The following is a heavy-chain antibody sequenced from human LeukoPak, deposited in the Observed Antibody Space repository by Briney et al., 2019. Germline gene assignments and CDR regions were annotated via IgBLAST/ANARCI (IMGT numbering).Heavy chain of an antibody. CDR2: IKQDGSEK. CDR3: ARDNPPDY. J-gene: IGHJ4*02. V-gene: IGHV3-7*03. CDR1: GFSFSMYS. Sequence: GGSLRLSCAASGFSFSMYSMSWVRQAPGKGLEWVANIKQDGSEKSYVESVRGRFTISRDNAKNSLYLQLNSLRAEDTALYYCARDNPPDYWGQGTLVTVSS.